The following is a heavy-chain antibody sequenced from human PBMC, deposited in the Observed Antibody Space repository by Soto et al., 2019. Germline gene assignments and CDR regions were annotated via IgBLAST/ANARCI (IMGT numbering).Heavy chain of an antibody. CDR2: IYYSGST. V-gene: IGHV4-59*01. CDR3: ARYGGYVNDYFDY. D-gene: IGHD4-17*01. Sequence: SETLSLTCTVSGGSISSYYWSWIRQPPGKGLEWIGYIYYSGSTNYNPSLKSRVTISVDTSKDQFSLKLSSVTAADTAVYYCARYGGYVNDYFDYWGQGTLVTVSS. J-gene: IGHJ4*02. CDR1: GGSISSYY.